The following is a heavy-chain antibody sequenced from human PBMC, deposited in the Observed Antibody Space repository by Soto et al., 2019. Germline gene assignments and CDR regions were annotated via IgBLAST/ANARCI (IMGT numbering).Heavy chain of an antibody. CDR2: INAGNGNT. CDR3: ARDDYYYYYYMDV. J-gene: IGHJ6*03. D-gene: IGHD4-17*01. CDR1: GYTFTSYA. Sequence: QVQLVQSGAEVKKPGASVKVSCKASGYTFTSYAMHWVRQAPGQRLEWMGWINAGNGNTKYSQKFPGRVPITSDPSASTAYMELSSPRTEDTAVYYCARDDYYYYYYMDVWGKGTTVTVSS. V-gene: IGHV1-3*01.